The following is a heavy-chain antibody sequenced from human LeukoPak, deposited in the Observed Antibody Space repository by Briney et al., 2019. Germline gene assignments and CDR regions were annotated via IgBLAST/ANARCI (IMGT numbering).Heavy chain of an antibody. J-gene: IGHJ6*02. CDR3: ARVRRYGSAPLYSYGLDV. CDR1: GFTFSGYW. Sequence: GGSLRLSCAASGFTFSGYWMHWVRQAPGKGLVWFSHINIDGRSTTYADSVKGRLTISRDNAKDTLYLQMNSLRAEDTAVYYCARVRRYGSAPLYSYGLDVWGRGTTVTVSS. CDR2: INIDGRST. V-gene: IGHV3-74*01. D-gene: IGHD3-10*01.